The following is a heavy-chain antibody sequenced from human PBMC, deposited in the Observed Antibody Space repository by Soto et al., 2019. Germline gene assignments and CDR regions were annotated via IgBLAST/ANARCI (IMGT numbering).Heavy chain of an antibody. Sequence: GGSLRLSCAASGFTFSSYGMHWVRQAPGKGLEWVAVISYDGSNKYYADSVKGRFTISRDNSKNTLYLQMNSLRAEDTAVYYCAKDVYSSAPFESRIDYSGQGTLVTVSS. J-gene: IGHJ4*02. V-gene: IGHV3-30*18. CDR3: AKDVYSSAPFESRIDY. CDR1: GFTFSSYG. CDR2: ISYDGSNK. D-gene: IGHD6-19*01.